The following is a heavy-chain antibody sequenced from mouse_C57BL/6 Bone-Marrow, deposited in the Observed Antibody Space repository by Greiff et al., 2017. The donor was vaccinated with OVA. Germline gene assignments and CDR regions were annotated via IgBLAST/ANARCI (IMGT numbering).Heavy chain of an antibody. CDR1: GYTFTSYW. V-gene: IGHV1-52*01. J-gene: IGHJ3*01. Sequence: QVQLQQPGAELVRPGSSVKLSCKASGYTFTSYWMHWVKQRPIQGLEWIGNIDPSDSETHYNQKFKDKATLTVDKSSSTAYMQLSSLQSEDSAVYYCARAVIYYGNYAWFAYWGQGTLVTVSA. D-gene: IGHD2-1*01. CDR2: IDPSDSET. CDR3: ARAVIYYGNYAWFAY.